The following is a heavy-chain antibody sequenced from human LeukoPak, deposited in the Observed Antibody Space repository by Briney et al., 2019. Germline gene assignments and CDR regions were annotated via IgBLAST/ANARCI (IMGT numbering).Heavy chain of an antibody. Sequence: GGSLRLSCAASGFTFSSYSMNWVRQAPGKGLEWVSYISSSSTIYYADSVKGRFTISRDNSKNTLYLQMNSLRAEDTAVYYCARAAAGISPDYWGQGTLVTVSS. CDR3: ARAAAGISPDY. V-gene: IGHV3-48*01. D-gene: IGHD6-13*01. CDR2: ISSSSTI. CDR1: GFTFSSYS. J-gene: IGHJ4*02.